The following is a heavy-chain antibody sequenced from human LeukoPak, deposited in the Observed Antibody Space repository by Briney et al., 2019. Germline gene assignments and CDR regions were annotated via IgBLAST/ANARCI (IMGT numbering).Heavy chain of an antibody. V-gene: IGHV3-21*01. D-gene: IGHD1-20*01. J-gene: IGHJ4*02. CDR2: ISSSSSYI. CDR1: GFTFSSYS. Sequence: GGSLRLSCAPSGFTFSSYSMNWVRQAPGKGLEWVSSISSSSSYIYYADSVKGRFTISRDNAKNSLYLQMNSLRAEDTAVYYCARHITGTPPWDYWGQGTLVTVSS. CDR3: ARHITGTPPWDY.